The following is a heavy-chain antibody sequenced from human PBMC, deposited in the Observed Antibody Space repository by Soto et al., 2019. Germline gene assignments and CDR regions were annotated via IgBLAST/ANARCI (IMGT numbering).Heavy chain of an antibody. V-gene: IGHV3-33*01. D-gene: IGHD3-16*01. CDR1: GFTFSSYG. J-gene: IGHJ4*02. CDR3: ARDLRGGLGHMPDY. CDR2: IWYDGSNK. Sequence: QVQLVESGGGVVQPGRSLRLSCAASGFTFSSYGMHWVRQAPGKGLEWVAVIWYDGSNKYYADSVKGRFTISRDNSKNTLYLQMNSLRAEDTAVYYCARDLRGGLGHMPDYWAQGTLVTVSS.